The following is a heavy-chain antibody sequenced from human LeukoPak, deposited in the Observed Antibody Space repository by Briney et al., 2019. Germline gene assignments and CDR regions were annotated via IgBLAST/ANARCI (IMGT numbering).Heavy chain of an antibody. Sequence: SQTLSLTCAISGDRVSSNSAAWNCIRQSPSRGLEWLGRTYYRSDWYHDYAVSLKSRITINADTSKNQVSLQLNSVIPEDTAVYFCAGEADYFDYWGQGTLVTVSS. CDR1: GDRVSSNSAA. CDR2: TYYRSDWYH. V-gene: IGHV6-1*01. J-gene: IGHJ4*02. CDR3: AGEADYFDY.